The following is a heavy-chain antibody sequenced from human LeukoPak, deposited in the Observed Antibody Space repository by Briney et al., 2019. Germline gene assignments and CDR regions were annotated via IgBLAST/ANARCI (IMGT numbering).Heavy chain of an antibody. D-gene: IGHD4-23*01. CDR1: GFTFSSYA. CDR3: ARYTRLRWSPGWFDP. CDR2: ISGSGGST. Sequence: PGGSLRLSCAASGFTFSSYAMSWVRQAPGKGLEWVSAISGSGGSTYYADSVKGRFTISRDNAKNSLYLQMNSLRAEDTAVYYCARYTRLRWSPGWFDPWGQGTLVTVSS. V-gene: IGHV3-23*01. J-gene: IGHJ5*02.